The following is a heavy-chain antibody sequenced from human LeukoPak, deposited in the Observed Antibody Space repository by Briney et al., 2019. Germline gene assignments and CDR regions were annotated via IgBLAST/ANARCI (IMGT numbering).Heavy chain of an antibody. CDR3: ARDIHDYVWGSYRRAGGY. D-gene: IGHD3-16*02. CDR1: GFTFSNYC. CDR2: ICPGGTIT. Sequence: PGGSLRLSCTASGFTFSNYCMHWVRQTPGKGLIWVSRICPGGTITNYADSVKGRFTISRDNSKNTLYLQMNSLRAEDTAVYYCARDIHDYVWGSYRRAGGYWGQGTLVTVSS. V-gene: IGHV3-74*01. J-gene: IGHJ4*02.